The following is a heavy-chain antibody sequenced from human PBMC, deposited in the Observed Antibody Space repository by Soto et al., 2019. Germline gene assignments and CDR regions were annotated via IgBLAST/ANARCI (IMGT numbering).Heavy chain of an antibody. CDR2: IYYSGST. CDR3: ACIFSGGYGYGFYYYGMDV. D-gene: IGHD5-18*01. V-gene: IGHV4-39*01. CDR1: GGAINSGGYY. J-gene: IGHJ6*02. Sequence: PSETLSLTCSVSGGAINSGGYYWGWIRQPPGKGLEWIGSIYYSGSTYYNPSLKSRVTISVDTSKNQFSLKLSSVTAADTAVYYCACIFSGGYGYGFYYYGMDVWGQRTTVTVSS.